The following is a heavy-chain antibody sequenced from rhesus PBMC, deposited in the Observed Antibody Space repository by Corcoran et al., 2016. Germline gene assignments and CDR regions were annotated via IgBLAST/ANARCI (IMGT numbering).Heavy chain of an antibody. Sequence: QVQLQESGPGVVKPSETLSLTCAVSGGSISGGYDWSWIRQPPGKGLEWIGYIYGSRGSTNYNPSLKNRVTILKDVSKNEFSLKLSSVTAADTAVYYCARDRAAAGRFDYWGQGVLVTVSS. D-gene: IGHD6-31*01. CDR2: IYGSRGST. CDR1: GGSISGGYD. J-gene: IGHJ4*01. CDR3: ARDRAAAGRFDY. V-gene: IGHV4-76*01.